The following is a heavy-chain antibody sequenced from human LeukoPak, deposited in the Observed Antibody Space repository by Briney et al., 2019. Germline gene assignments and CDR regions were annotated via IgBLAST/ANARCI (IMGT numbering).Heavy chain of an antibody. D-gene: IGHD2-15*01. CDR2: INSNTGNP. Sequence: PRASVKVSCKASGFTFTNYALSWVRQAPGQGLEWMGWINSNTGNPTYAQGFTGRFVFSLDTSVRTAYLQISRLKAEDTAVYYCARVTGRYCSAGRCYSQDAFDIWGQGTTVTVSS. CDR3: ARVTGRYCSAGRCYSQDAFDI. J-gene: IGHJ3*02. V-gene: IGHV7-4-1*02. CDR1: GFTFTNYA.